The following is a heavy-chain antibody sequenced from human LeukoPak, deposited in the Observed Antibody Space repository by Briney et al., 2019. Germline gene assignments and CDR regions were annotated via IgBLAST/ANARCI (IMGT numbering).Heavy chain of an antibody. V-gene: IGHV3-21*01. Sequence: GGSLRLSCAASGFTFSNYAMSWVRQAPGKGLEWVSSISSSSSYIYYADSLKGRFTISRDNAKNSLFLQTNSLRAEDTAVYYCAREDGQGMDYWGQGTLVTVSS. CDR1: GFTFSNYA. CDR2: ISSSSSYI. J-gene: IGHJ4*02. D-gene: IGHD2-8*01. CDR3: AREDGQGMDY.